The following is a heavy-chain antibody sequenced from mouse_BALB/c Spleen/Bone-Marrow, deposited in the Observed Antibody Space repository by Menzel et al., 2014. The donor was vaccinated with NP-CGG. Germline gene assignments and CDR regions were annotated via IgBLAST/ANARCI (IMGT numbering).Heavy chain of an antibody. D-gene: IGHD1-1*01. J-gene: IGHJ2*01. CDR2: INPGSRST. Sequence: QGLGLQWIGVINPGSRSTNYNEKFKGKATLTADKSSSTAYMHLSSLTSDDSAVYFCARRTTGVAPFDYWGQGTTLTVSS. CDR3: ARRTTGVAPFDY. V-gene: IGHV1-54*01.